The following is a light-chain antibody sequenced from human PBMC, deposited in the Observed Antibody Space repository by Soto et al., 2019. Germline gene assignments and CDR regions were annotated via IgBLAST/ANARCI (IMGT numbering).Light chain of an antibody. CDR3: QQYNTWPPYT. J-gene: IGKJ2*01. CDR1: RSVGSN. CDR2: DAS. Sequence: EILMTQSPATLSVSPGERVTLSCRASRSVGSNLAWYQQKPGQAPRLLIYDASTRATGLPARFSGSGSGTEFTLTISNLQSEDFAVYYCQQYNTWPPYTFGPGTKVDIK. V-gene: IGKV3-15*01.